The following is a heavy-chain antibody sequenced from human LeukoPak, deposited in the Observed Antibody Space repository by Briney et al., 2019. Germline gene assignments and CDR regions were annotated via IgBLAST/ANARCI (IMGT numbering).Heavy chain of an antibody. V-gene: IGHV4-4*07. J-gene: IGHJ6*03. CDR2: IYTSGST. CDR1: GGSISSYY. D-gene: IGHD6-19*01. CDR3: ARDGLIAVAGTPSYYYYYYMDV. Sequence: SETLSLTCTVSGGSISSYYWSWIRQPAGKGLEWIGRIYTSGSTNYNPSLKSRVTMSVDTSKNQFSLKLSSVTAADTAVYYCARDGLIAVAGTPSYYYYYYMDVWGKGTTVTVPS.